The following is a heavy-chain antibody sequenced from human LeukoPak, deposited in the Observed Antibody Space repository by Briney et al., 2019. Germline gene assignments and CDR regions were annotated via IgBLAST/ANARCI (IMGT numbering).Heavy chain of an antibody. J-gene: IGHJ3*02. D-gene: IGHD3-22*01. CDR2: IYNTGST. V-gene: IGHV3-66*01. CDR1: GFTVSSDY. CDR3: ASEATYYYDSSGYNDAFDI. Sequence: PGGSLRLSCAASGFTVSSDYMSWVRQAPGKGLEWVSVIYNTGSTYYADSVKGRFTISRDNSKNTLYLQMNSLRAEDTAVYYCASEATYYYDSSGYNDAFDIWGQGTMVTVSS.